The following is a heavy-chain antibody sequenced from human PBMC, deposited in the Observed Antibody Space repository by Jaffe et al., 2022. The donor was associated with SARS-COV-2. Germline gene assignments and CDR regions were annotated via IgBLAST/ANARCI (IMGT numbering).Heavy chain of an antibody. Sequence: QVHLVQSGAEVKKPGASVKLSCKASGYTFTTYFMHWVRQAPGQGLEWMGIINPSGGSTSYAQKFQGRVTITSDTSTNTIYIYMELSSLRSEDTAVYYCATGGRGWYGEGYFDNWGQGTLVTVSS. J-gene: IGHJ4*02. CDR3: ATGGRGWYGEGYFDN. V-gene: IGHV1-46*01. CDR1: GYTFTTYF. CDR2: INPSGGST. D-gene: IGHD6-19*01.